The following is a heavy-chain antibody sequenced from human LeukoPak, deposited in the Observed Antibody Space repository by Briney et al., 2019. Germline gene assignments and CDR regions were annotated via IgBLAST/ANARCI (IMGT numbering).Heavy chain of an antibody. CDR1: GGTSSSYA. Sequence: ASVKVSCKASGGTSSSYAISWVRQAPGQGLEWMGGIIPIFGTANYAQKFQGRVTITADESASTAYMELSSLRSEDTAVYYCAREVGSGWYEDWFDPWGQGTLVTVSS. V-gene: IGHV1-69*13. D-gene: IGHD6-19*01. J-gene: IGHJ5*02. CDR3: AREVGSGWYEDWFDP. CDR2: IIPIFGTA.